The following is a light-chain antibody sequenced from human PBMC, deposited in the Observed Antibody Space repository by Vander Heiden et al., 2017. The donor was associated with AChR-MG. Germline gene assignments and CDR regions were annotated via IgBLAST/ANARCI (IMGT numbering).Light chain of an antibody. CDR2: DNN. Sequence: QSVLTQPPSVSAAPGQKVTMSCSGSSSNIGRNSVSWYQQFPGTAPKLLIYDNNKRPSGIPDRFSGSKSGTSATLGITGLQTGDEADYYCGTWDSSLSAAVFGGGTQLTVL. J-gene: IGLJ7*01. CDR3: GTWDSSLSAAV. V-gene: IGLV1-51*01. CDR1: SSNIGRNS.